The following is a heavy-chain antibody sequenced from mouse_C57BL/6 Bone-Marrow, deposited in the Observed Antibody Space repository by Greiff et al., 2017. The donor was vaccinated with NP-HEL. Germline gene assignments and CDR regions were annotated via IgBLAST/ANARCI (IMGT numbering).Heavy chain of an antibody. CDR1: GYTFTDYE. J-gene: IGHJ1*03. CDR3: TQHYYGSSYGYFDV. Sequence: VQLQQSGAELVRPGASVTLSCMASGYTFTDYEMHWVKQTPVHGLEWIGAIDPETGGTAYNQKFKGKAILTADKSSSTAYMELRSLTSEDSAVYYCTQHYYGSSYGYFDVWGTGTTVTVSS. V-gene: IGHV1-15*01. D-gene: IGHD1-1*01. CDR2: IDPETGGT.